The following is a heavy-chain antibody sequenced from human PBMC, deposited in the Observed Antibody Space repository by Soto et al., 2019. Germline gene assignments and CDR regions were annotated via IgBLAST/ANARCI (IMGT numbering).Heavy chain of an antibody. CDR3: ARRFEGANPFDY. V-gene: IGHV4-39*01. CDR2: IYYSGST. D-gene: IGHD1-26*01. J-gene: IGHJ4*02. Sequence: SETLSLTCTVSGGSISSSSYYWGWIRQPPGKGLEWIGSIYYSGSTYYNPSLKSRVTISVDTSKNQFSLKLSSVTAADTAVYYCARRFEGANPFDYWGQGTLVTVSS. CDR1: GGSISSSSYY.